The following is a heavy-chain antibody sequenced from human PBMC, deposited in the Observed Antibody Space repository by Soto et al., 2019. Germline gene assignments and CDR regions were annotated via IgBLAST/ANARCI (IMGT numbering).Heavy chain of an antibody. CDR2: IYHSGST. V-gene: IGHV4-30-2*01. Sequence: QLQLQESGSGLVKPSQTLSLTCAVSGGSISSGGYSWSWIRQPPGKGLEWIGYIYHSGSTYYNPSLKCRVSISVDRSKNQFSLKLSSVPAADTAVYYCARASTTVTNLDYWGQGTLVTVSS. D-gene: IGHD4-17*01. CDR1: GGSISSGGYS. CDR3: ARASTTVTNLDY. J-gene: IGHJ4*02.